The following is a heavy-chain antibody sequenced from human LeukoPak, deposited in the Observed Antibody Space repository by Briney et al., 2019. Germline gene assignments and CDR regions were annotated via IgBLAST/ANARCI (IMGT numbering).Heavy chain of an antibody. J-gene: IGHJ4*02. CDR1: GYTFTSYD. CDR2: MNPNSGAT. V-gene: IGHV1-8*01. D-gene: IGHD3-22*01. CDR3: ARVGRLYYDSSGYYFDY. Sequence: ASVKVSCKASGYTFTSYDINWLRQATGQGPEWMGWMNPNSGATGYAQKFQGRVTITADESTSTAYMELSSLRSEDTAVYYCARVGRLYYDSSGYYFDYWGQGTLVTVSS.